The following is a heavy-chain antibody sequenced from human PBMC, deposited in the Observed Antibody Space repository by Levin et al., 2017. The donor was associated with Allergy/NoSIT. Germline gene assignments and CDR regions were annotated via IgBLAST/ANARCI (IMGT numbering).Heavy chain of an antibody. D-gene: IGHD3-10*01. CDR3: ARAYGDEPQWGYYYYGLDV. V-gene: IGHV3-11*03. CDR2: ITSSGSYT. CDR1: GFTFSDYY. Sequence: MSGGSLRLSCAASGFTFSDYYMTWIRQAPGKGLEWVSFITSSGSYTNDADSVKGRFTISRDNANNSLYLQMNSLRAEDTAVYYCARAYGDEPQWGYYYYGLDVWGQGTAVTVYS. J-gene: IGHJ6*02.